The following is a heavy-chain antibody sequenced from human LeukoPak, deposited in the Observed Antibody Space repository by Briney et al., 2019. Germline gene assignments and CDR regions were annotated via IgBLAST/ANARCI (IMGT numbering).Heavy chain of an antibody. J-gene: IGHJ4*02. CDR2: VRKVGTT. CDR1: GFTVSSKY. Sequence: PGGSLRLTCATSGFTVSSKYMSWIRRAPGKGLEWVAVVRKVGTTVYIDSVKGRFAISRDTSKNTLNLQMNSLRAEDTAVYYCAREGEKGDGYNHGFDYWGQGTLVTVSS. D-gene: IGHD5-24*01. CDR3: AREGEKGDGYNHGFDY. V-gene: IGHV3-53*01.